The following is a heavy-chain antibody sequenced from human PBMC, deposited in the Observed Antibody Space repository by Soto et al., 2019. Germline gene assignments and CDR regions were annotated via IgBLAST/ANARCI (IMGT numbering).Heavy chain of an antibody. CDR1: GGTFSSYA. J-gene: IGHJ4*02. V-gene: IGHV1-69*01. Sequence: QVQLVQSGAEVKKPGSSVKVSCKASGGTFSSYAISWVQQAPGQGLEWMGGIIPIFGTANYAQKFQGRVTITADESTSTAYMELSSLRSEDTAVYYCARKGYNYPFLAFDYWGQGTLVTVSS. CDR3: ARKGYNYPFLAFDY. CDR2: IIPIFGTA. D-gene: IGHD1-20*01.